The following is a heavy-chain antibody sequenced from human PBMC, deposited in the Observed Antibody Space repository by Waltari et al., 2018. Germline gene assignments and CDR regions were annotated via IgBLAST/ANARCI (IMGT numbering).Heavy chain of an antibody. CDR2: MSGSGGNT. V-gene: IGHV3-23*01. CDR1: GLPFSTYA. J-gene: IGHJ4*02. CDR3: AKGRWYLDF. Sequence: EVQLLESGGGLVQPGGSLRLSCASSGLPFSTYAMSWVRQAPGRGLEWVSGMSGSGGNTYYADSVKGRFTISRDNSRNTLFLQMNRLRAEDTAVYYCAKGRWYLDFWGRGTLVTVPS.